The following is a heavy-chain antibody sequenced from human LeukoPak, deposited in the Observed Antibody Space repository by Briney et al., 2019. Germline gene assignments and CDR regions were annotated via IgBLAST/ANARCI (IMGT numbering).Heavy chain of an antibody. J-gene: IGHJ4*02. Sequence: GGSLRLSCAASGFTFSSYWMHWVRQAPGKGLVWVSCINSDGSSISYADSVKGRITISRDNAKNTLYLQMNSLRAEDTAVYYCARDRWLATTPFDYWGQGTLVTVSS. V-gene: IGHV3-74*01. CDR3: ARDRWLATTPFDY. CDR2: INSDGSSI. CDR1: GFTFSSYW. D-gene: IGHD6-19*01.